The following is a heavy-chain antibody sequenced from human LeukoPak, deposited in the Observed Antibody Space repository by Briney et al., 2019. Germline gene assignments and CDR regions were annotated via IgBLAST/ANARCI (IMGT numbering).Heavy chain of an antibody. Sequence: GGSLRLSCAASGFTFSSYSMNWVRQAPGKGLEWVSSISSSGTYIYYADPVKGRFTISRDDAKNSLYLQMNSLRAEDTAVYYCARDHEQVVQLDAFDIWGQGTMVTVSS. D-gene: IGHD1-1*01. CDR2: ISSSGTYI. V-gene: IGHV3-21*01. CDR1: GFTFSSYS. J-gene: IGHJ3*02. CDR3: ARDHEQVVQLDAFDI.